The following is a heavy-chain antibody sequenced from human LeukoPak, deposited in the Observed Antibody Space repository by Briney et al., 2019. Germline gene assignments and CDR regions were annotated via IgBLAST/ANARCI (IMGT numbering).Heavy chain of an antibody. J-gene: IGHJ4*02. D-gene: IGHD1-14*01. Sequence: SSETLSLTCAVYGGSFSGYYWSWIRQPPGKGLEWIGEINHSGSTNYNPSLKSRVIISVDTSKNQFSLKLSSVTAADTAVYYCARGWGITAGFDYWGQGTLVTVSS. CDR2: INHSGST. CDR1: GGSFSGYY. V-gene: IGHV4-34*01. CDR3: ARGWGITAGFDY.